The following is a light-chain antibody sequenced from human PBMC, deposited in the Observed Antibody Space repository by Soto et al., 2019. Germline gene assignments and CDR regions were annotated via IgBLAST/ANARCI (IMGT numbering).Light chain of an antibody. CDR2: KAS. Sequence: DIQMTQSPSTLSASVGDRVTITCRASQSISSWLAWYQQKPGKAPKLLIYKASSLESGVPSRFSGSGSGTEFTLTISSLQPDDFATYYCQQYNSYSVTVGGGTKVDIK. CDR3: QQYNSYSVT. CDR1: QSISSW. J-gene: IGKJ4*01. V-gene: IGKV1-5*03.